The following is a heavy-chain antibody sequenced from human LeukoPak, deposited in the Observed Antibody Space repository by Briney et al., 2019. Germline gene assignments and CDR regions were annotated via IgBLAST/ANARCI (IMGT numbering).Heavy chain of an antibody. J-gene: IGHJ4*02. V-gene: IGHV4-38-2*02. Sequence: SETLSLTCTVSGYSISSGYYWGWIRQPPGKGLEWIGSIYHSGRTSYNPSLRSRVTISVDTSKNKFSLKLSSVTAADTAVYYCASRKLGNDYWGQGTLVTVSS. CDR1: GYSISSGYY. CDR3: ASRKLGNDY. D-gene: IGHD7-27*01. CDR2: IYHSGRT.